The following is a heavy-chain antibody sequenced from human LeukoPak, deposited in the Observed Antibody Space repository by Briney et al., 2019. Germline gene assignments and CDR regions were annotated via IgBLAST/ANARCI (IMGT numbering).Heavy chain of an antibody. D-gene: IGHD3-22*01. CDR2: ISGSGGST. J-gene: IGHJ4*02. CDR1: GFIFSNYA. CDR3: AKDRDSSGYLEGYFDY. Sequence: PGGSLILSCAASGFIFSNYAMSWVRQAPGKGLEWVSAISGSGGSTYYADSVKGRFTISRDNSKNTLYLQMNSLRAEDTAVYYCAKDRDSSGYLEGYFDYWGQGTLVTVSS. V-gene: IGHV3-23*01.